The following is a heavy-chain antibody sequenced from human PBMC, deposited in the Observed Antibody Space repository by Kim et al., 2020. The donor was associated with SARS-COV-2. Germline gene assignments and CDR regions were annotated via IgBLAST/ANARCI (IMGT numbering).Heavy chain of an antibody. CDR2: IDPSDSYT. J-gene: IGHJ6*02. CDR1: GYSFTSYW. Sequence: GESLKISCKGSGYSFTSYWISWVRQMPGKGLEWMGRIDPSDSYTNYSPSFQGHVTISADKSISTAYLQWSSLKASDTAMYYCARRIAAAGVSSDYYGMDVWGQGTTVTVSS. D-gene: IGHD6-13*01. CDR3: ARRIAAAGVSSDYYGMDV. V-gene: IGHV5-10-1*01.